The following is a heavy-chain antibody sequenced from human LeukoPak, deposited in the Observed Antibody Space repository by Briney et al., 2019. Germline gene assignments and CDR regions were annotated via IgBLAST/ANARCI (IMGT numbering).Heavy chain of an antibody. CDR3: AKGGCRGTCNPLAY. D-gene: IGHD2-15*01. J-gene: IGHJ4*02. Sequence: PGGSLRLSCAASGFTFSGSGMSWVRRAPGKGLEWISSSGDSDGSTYYADSLKGRFTISRDNPKNTLYLQMNNLRAEDTAVYYCAKGGCRGTCNPLAYWGQGALVTVSP. V-gene: IGHV3-23*01. CDR1: GFTFSGSG. CDR2: SGDSDGST.